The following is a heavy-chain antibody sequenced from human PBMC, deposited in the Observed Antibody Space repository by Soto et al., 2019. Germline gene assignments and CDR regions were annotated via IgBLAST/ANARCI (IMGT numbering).Heavy chain of an antibody. J-gene: IGHJ4*02. Sequence: SETLSLTCTVSGGSISSGGYYWSWIRQHPGKGLEWIGYIYYSGSTYYNPSLKSRVTISVDTSKNQFSLKLSSVTAADTAVYYCARATTVVTLFDYWGQGTLVTVSS. CDR1: GGSISSGGYY. CDR2: IYYSGST. V-gene: IGHV4-31*03. CDR3: ARATTVVTLFDY. D-gene: IGHD4-17*01.